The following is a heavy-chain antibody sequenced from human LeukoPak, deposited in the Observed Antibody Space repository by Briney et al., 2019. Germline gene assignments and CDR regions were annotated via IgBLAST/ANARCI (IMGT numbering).Heavy chain of an antibody. J-gene: IGHJ5*02. V-gene: IGHV3-30*18. CDR3: AKDRGTAVAGTNWFDP. D-gene: IGHD6-19*01. CDR1: GFTFSSYS. CDR2: ISYDGTNK. Sequence: GGSLRLSCAASGFTFSSYSMNWVRQAPGKGLEWVALISYDGTNKFYADSVKGRFTISGDNSKNTLSLQMNSLRAEDTAVYYCAKDRGTAVAGTNWFDPWGQGTLVTVSS.